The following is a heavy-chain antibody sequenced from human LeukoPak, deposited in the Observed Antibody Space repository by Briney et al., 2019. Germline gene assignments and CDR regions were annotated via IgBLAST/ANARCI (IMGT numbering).Heavy chain of an antibody. CDR2: IYYSGST. Sequence: SETLSLTCTVSGGSISSYYWSWIRQPPGKGLEWIGYIYYSGSTNYNPSLKSRVTISVDTSKNQFSLKLSSVTAANTAVYYCARSYSSGYPATPDYWGQGTLVTVSS. V-gene: IGHV4-59*08. D-gene: IGHD3-22*01. CDR3: ARSYSSGYPATPDY. J-gene: IGHJ4*02. CDR1: GGSISSYY.